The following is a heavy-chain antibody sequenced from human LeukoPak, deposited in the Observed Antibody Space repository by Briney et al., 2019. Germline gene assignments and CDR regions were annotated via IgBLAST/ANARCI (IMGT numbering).Heavy chain of an antibody. V-gene: IGHV3-30*18. CDR2: ISYDGSNK. Sequence: GGSLRLSCAASGFTFSSYGMHWVRQAPGKGREWVAIISYDGSNKYYADSVKGRFTISRDNSKNTLYLQMHSLRTQDTAVYYCAKDTRRLIVVFGYGLFAPWGQGTLVTVSS. D-gene: IGHD3-22*01. CDR1: GFTFSSYG. CDR3: AKDTRRLIVVFGYGLFAP. J-gene: IGHJ5*02.